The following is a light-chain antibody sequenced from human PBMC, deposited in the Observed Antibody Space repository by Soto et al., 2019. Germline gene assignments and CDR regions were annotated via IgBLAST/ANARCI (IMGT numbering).Light chain of an antibody. CDR1: QSVSTW. J-gene: IGKJ1*01. Sequence: EIHISQSPSTLSASVGDSVTVTCRASQSVSTWLAWYQQKPGKAPKLLISDASSFESGVPSRFSGSGSGTEFTLTISSLQPDDFATYYCQQYHTWTFGQGTKVDIK. V-gene: IGKV1-5*01. CDR3: QQYHTWT. CDR2: DAS.